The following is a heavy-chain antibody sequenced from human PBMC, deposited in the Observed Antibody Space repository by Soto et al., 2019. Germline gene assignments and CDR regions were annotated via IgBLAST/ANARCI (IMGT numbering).Heavy chain of an antibody. J-gene: IGHJ4*02. Sequence: SETLSLTCAVSGGSIRSSHSWSWVRQPPGKGRELIGEIYQSGSTNYNPSLKSRVTISVDKSKNQFSLELKSVTAADTAVYFCARAVALPGLYYFDSWGQGTLVTVSS. CDR2: IYQSGST. CDR1: GGSIRSSHS. V-gene: IGHV4-4*02. CDR3: ARAVALPGLYYFDS. D-gene: IGHD1-1*01.